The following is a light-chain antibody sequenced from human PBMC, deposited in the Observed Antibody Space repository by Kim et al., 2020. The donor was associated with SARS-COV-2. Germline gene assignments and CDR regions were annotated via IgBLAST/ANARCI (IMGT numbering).Light chain of an antibody. CDR2: GTS. V-gene: IGKV3-20*01. Sequence: APGERVTLSCRASQSVSRAYLAGYQRTLVQAPRLLIYGTSSRATGIPDRFGGSGSGTDFTLTISRLEPEDFAVYYCQQYGSSPYTFGQGTKLEI. J-gene: IGKJ2*01. CDR3: QQYGSSPYT. CDR1: QSVSRAY.